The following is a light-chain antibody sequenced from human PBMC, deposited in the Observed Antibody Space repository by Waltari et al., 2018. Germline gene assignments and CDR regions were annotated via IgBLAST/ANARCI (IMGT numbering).Light chain of an antibody. CDR2: RNN. CDR3: AAWDDSLSGVV. Sequence: QSVLTQPPSASGTPGQRVIISCSGSISNNGANYVYWYQQLPGTAPKLLIYRNNQRPSGVPDRFSGSKSGTSASLAISGLRSEDEAHYHCAAWDDSLSGVVFGGGTKLTVL. CDR1: ISNNGANY. V-gene: IGLV1-47*01. J-gene: IGLJ2*01.